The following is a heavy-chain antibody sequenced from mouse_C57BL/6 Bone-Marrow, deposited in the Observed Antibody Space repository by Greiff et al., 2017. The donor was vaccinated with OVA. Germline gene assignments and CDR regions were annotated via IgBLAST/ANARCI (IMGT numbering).Heavy chain of an antibody. CDR1: GYAFSSYW. J-gene: IGHJ2*01. CDR3: ARWDYYGSREY. V-gene: IGHV1-80*01. D-gene: IGHD1-1*01. Sequence: VQLQQSGAELVKPGASVKISCKASGYAFSSYWMNWVKQRPGKGLEWIGQIYPGDGDTNYNGKFKGKATLTADKSSSTAYMQLSSLTSEDSAVYFCARWDYYGSREYWGQGTTLTVSS. CDR2: IYPGDGDT.